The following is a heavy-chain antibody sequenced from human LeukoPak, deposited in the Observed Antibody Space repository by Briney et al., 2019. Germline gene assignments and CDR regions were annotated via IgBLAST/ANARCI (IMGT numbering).Heavy chain of an antibody. CDR1: GYTFTSYG. CDR3: ARSEIPTGYCSSTSCRYSVYYMDV. V-gene: IGHV1-18*01. CDR2: ISAYNGNT. Sequence: ASVKVSCKASGYTFTSYGISWVRQAPGQGLEWMGWISAYNGNTNYAQKLQGRVTMTTDTSTSTAYMELRSLRSDDTAVYYCARSEIPTGYCSSTSCRYSVYYMDVWGKGTTVTVSS. J-gene: IGHJ6*03. D-gene: IGHD2-2*01.